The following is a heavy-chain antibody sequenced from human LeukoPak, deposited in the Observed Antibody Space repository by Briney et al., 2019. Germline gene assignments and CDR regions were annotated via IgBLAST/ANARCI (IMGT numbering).Heavy chain of an antibody. CDR2: INTNTGNP. Sequence: ASVKVSCKASGYTFTTYAMNWVRQAPGQGLEWMGWINTNTGNPTYAQGFTGRFVFSLDTSVSTTYLQTSSLKTEDTAVYYCARDLGYCTNGVCHTRFDYWGQGTLVAVSS. V-gene: IGHV7-4-1*02. CDR3: ARDLGYCTNGVCHTRFDY. J-gene: IGHJ4*02. CDR1: GYTFTTYA. D-gene: IGHD2-8*01.